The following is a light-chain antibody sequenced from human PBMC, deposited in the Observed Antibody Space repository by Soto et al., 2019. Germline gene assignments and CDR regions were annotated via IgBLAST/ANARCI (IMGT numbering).Light chain of an antibody. Sequence: DMQMTKSPSTLYASIRDIVTITCRASQKISGWLACYQQKPGQAPKLLIYDASSLQSAVPSRFSGSVSGTEFALTISSLQPDDFATYYCQQYNSDPLTFGQGTKVEIK. CDR2: DAS. V-gene: IGKV1-5*01. CDR3: QQYNSDPLT. CDR1: QKISGW. J-gene: IGKJ1*01.